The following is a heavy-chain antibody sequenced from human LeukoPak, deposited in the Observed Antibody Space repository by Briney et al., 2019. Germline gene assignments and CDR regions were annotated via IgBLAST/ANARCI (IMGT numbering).Heavy chain of an antibody. CDR1: GFTFSSYA. V-gene: IGHV3-21*01. D-gene: IGHD3-3*01. Sequence: NPGGSLRLSCAASGFTFSSYAMNWVRQAPGKGLEWVSSISSSSSYIYYADSVKGRFTISRDNAKNSLYLQMNSLRAEDTAVYYCARDLAPLPHTYYDFWSGSPNTYGMDVWGQGTTVTVSS. CDR3: ARDLAPLPHTYYDFWSGSPNTYGMDV. J-gene: IGHJ6*02. CDR2: ISSSSSYI.